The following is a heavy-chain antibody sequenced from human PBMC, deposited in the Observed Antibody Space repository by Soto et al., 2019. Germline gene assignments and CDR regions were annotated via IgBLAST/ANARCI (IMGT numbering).Heavy chain of an antibody. V-gene: IGHV3-33*01. Sequence: QVQLVESGGGVVQPGRSLRLSCAASGFTFSSYGMHWVRQAPGKGLEWVAVIWYDGSNKYYADSVKGRFTISRDNSKNPLYLQMNSLRAEDTAVYYCARFTYDLQPGTLGYYYYGMDVWGQGTKVTVSS. CDR1: GFTFSSYG. CDR2: IWYDGSNK. CDR3: ARFTYDLQPGTLGYYYYGMDV. D-gene: IGHD3-3*01. J-gene: IGHJ6*02.